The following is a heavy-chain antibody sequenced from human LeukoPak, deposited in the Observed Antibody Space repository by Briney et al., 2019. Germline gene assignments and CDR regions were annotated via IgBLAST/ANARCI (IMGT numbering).Heavy chain of an antibody. Sequence: SETLSLTCTVSGGSISSSSYYWGWIRQPPGKGLERIGSIYYSGSTYYNPSLKSRVTISVDTSKNQFSLKLSSVTAADTAVYYCARLGFRWFGEGAEYFQHWGQGTLVTVSS. CDR2: IYYSGST. D-gene: IGHD3-10*01. CDR3: ARLGFRWFGEGAEYFQH. CDR1: GGSISSSSYY. V-gene: IGHV4-39*01. J-gene: IGHJ1*01.